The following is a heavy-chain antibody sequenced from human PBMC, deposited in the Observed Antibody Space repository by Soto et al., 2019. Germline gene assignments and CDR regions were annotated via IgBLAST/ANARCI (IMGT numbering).Heavy chain of an antibody. D-gene: IGHD3-16*01. V-gene: IGHV3-23*01. CDR2: VKGNGGST. CDR1: GFIFNNYV. J-gene: IGHJ3*01. Sequence: PGGSLRLSCAASGFIFNNYVMTWVRQALGKGLEWVSGVKGNGGSTHYADSVKGRFTISRDDSKNALYLQMNSLRADDTAVYHCTRGLGSLDPFDAWGPGTRVTVSS. CDR3: TRGLGSLDPFDA.